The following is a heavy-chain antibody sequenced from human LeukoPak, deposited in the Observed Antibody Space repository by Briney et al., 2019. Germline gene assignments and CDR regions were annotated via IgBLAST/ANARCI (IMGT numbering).Heavy chain of an antibody. V-gene: IGHV3-33*01. CDR2: IQSDGSQE. D-gene: IGHD3-10*01. J-gene: IGHJ4*02. Sequence: PGGSLRLSCAASGFTFSSYGMHWVRQAPGKGLEWVAAIQSDGSQEYFADSVKGRSTISRDKSKSTMYLQIDTLRAEDTAVYYCARDSCLIKTCLDYWGQGTLVTVSS. CDR3: ARDSCLIKTCLDY. CDR1: GFTFSSYG.